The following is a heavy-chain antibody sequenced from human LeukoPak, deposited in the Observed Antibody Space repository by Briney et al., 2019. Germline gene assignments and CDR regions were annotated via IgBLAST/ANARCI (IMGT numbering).Heavy chain of an antibody. Sequence: PGGSLRLSCEVLASTFSTPAMSRVRQAPGKGLEWVSGIRASDDTTYYVNSVRGRFTVSTDNSKNTPYHQMNSLRVEDTAVYYCRFYTSGSDYWGQGTLVTVSS. J-gene: IGHJ4*02. CDR1: ASTFSTPA. CDR2: IRASDDTT. CDR3: RFYTSGSDY. V-gene: IGHV3-23*01. D-gene: IGHD3-22*01.